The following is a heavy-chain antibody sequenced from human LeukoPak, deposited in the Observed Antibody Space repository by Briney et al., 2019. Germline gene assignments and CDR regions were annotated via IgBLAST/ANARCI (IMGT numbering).Heavy chain of an antibody. D-gene: IGHD1-26*01. CDR3: AKLWELLYFDY. CDR1: GFTFSSYG. V-gene: IGHV3-23*01. J-gene: IGHJ4*02. Sequence: GGSLRLSCAASGFTFSSYGMSWVRQAPGKGLEWVSAISGSGGSTYYADSVKGRFTISRDNSKNTLYLQMNSLRAEGTAVYYCAKLWELLYFDYWGQGTLVTVSS. CDR2: ISGSGGST.